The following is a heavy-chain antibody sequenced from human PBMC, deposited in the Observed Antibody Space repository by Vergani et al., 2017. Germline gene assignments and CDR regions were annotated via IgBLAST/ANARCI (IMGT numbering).Heavy chain of an antibody. Sequence: EVQLVPSGAEVKKPGESLKISCQISGYSFTNYWIGWVRQMPGKGLEWMGIIHPADSDTRYSPSFQGQVTISVDKSISPAYLQRSSLRASDSAMYYCARLYGRDSSGSKYFDYWGEGTLVTVSS. V-gene: IGHV5-51*01. J-gene: IGHJ4*02. D-gene: IGHD3-22*01. CDR2: IHPADSDT. CDR3: ARLYGRDSSGSKYFDY. CDR1: GYSFTNYW.